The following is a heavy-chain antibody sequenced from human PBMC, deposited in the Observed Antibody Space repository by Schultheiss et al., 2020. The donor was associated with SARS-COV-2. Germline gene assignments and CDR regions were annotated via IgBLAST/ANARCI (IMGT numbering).Heavy chain of an antibody. CDR1: GFTFSSYG. CDR2: ISYDGSNK. D-gene: IGHD6-19*01. V-gene: IGHV3-30*18. Sequence: GGSLRLSCAASGFTFSSYGMHWVRQAPGKGLEWVAVISYDGSNKYYADSVKGRFTISRDNSKNTLYLQMNSLRAEDTAVYYCAKDLEYSSVGVDGDFDYWGQGTLVTVSS. J-gene: IGHJ4*02. CDR3: AKDLEYSSVGVDGDFDY.